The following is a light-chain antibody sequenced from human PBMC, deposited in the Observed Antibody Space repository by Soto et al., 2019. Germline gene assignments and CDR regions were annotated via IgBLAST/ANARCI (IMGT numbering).Light chain of an antibody. J-gene: IGKJ4*01. CDR1: QSVLYSSNNKNY. V-gene: IGKV4-1*01. CDR2: WAS. CDR3: KQYYSTPLT. Sequence: DIVMTQSPDSLAVSLGERATINCKSSQSVLYSSNNKNYLAWYQQKPGQPPKLLIYWASTRESGVPDRFSGSGSGTDFTLTISSVQAEDVAVYYCKQYYSTPLTFGGGTKVEIK.